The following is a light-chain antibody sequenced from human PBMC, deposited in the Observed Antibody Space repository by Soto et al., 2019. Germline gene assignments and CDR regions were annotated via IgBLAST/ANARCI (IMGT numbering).Light chain of an antibody. Sequence: ETVLTQSPATLSLSPGEGATLSCRASQSASIYLAWYQQKPGQAPRLLIYDASKRATGIPARFSGSGSVTDFTLTISSLEPEDFAVYYCQHRSDWGITFGQGTRLEIK. CDR2: DAS. J-gene: IGKJ5*01. CDR3: QHRSDWGIT. CDR1: QSASIY. V-gene: IGKV3-11*01.